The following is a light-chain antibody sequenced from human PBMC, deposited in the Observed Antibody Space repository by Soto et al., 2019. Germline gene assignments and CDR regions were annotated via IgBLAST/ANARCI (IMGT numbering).Light chain of an antibody. V-gene: IGKV1-5*01. Sequence: DIQMTQSPSTLSASVGDRVTITCRASQSISSWFAWYQQKPGKAPKLLIYDASSLESGVPSRFSGSGSGTEFTLTISSLQPDDFATYYCQQYNSYSPGYPFGQGTKLELK. J-gene: IGKJ2*01. CDR1: QSISSW. CDR2: DAS. CDR3: QQYNSYSPGYP.